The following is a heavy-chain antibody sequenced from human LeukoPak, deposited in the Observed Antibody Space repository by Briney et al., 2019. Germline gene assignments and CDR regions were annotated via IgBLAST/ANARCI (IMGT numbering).Heavy chain of an antibody. V-gene: IGHV4-34*01. J-gene: IGHJ4*02. CDR2: INHSGST. Sequence: SETLSLTCAVSGGSFSGYYWTWIRQPPGKGLEWIGEINHSGSTNYNPSLKSRVTISVDTSKNQFSLKLSSVTAADTAVYYCARVRYYDFWSGYHNPFDYWGQGTLVTVSS. CDR1: GGSFSGYY. D-gene: IGHD3-3*01. CDR3: ARVRYYDFWSGYHNPFDY.